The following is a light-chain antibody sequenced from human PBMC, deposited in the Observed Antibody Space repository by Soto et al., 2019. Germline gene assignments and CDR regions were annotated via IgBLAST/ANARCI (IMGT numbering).Light chain of an antibody. CDR1: SSDVGGYNY. Sequence: QSALTQPASVSGSPGQSITISCAGTSSDVGGYNYVSWYRQLPGKAPQLVIYDVTHRPSGVSDRFSGSRSGNTASLTISGLQAEDEADYYCTSFTSGSTPYVLGTGTKVTVL. CDR2: DVT. V-gene: IGLV2-14*03. CDR3: TSFTSGSTPYV. J-gene: IGLJ1*01.